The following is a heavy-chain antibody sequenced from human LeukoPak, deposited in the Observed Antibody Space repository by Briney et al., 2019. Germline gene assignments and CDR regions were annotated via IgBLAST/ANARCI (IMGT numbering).Heavy chain of an antibody. V-gene: IGHV4-59*01. CDR1: GGSISSYY. CDR2: IYYSGSI. CDR3: ATYSSSWYGGAFDI. J-gene: IGHJ3*02. Sequence: SETLSLTCTVSGGSISSYYWSWIRQPPGKGLEWIGYIYYSGSINYNPSLKSRVTISVDTSKNQFSLKLSSVTAADTAVYYCATYSSSWYGGAFDIWGQGTMVTVSS. D-gene: IGHD6-13*01.